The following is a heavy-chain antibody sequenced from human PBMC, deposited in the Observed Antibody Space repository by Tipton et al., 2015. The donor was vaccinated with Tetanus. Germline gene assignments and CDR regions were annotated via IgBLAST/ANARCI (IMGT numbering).Heavy chain of an antibody. CDR1: GLNFDDYV. V-gene: IGHV3-9*01. J-gene: IGHJ5*01. D-gene: IGHD5-18*01. CDR2: ISSNGVPI. CDR3: AKGGLRGALNTGFDS. Sequence: SLRLSCRASGLNFDDYVMHWVRQAPGKGLEWVSGISSNGVPIGFAGSVKGRFSVFRDSDRNSLYLEMNNLRQEDTALYYCAKGGLRGALNTGFDSWGQGTLVTVSS.